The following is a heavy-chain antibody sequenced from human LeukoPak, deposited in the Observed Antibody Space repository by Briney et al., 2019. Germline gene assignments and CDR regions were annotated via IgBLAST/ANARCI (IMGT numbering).Heavy chain of an antibody. D-gene: IGHD3-10*01. Sequence: SETLSLTCAVSGGSVSGYYWTWVRQPLGKGLEWIGEISHTGGANYNPSLKSRVTIGLDTSKKQLSLKLESVTAADTAVYYCAREDYGTGSYYGGDAFDIWGHGTMVTVSS. CDR1: GGSVSGYY. CDR3: AREDYGTGSYYGGDAFDI. V-gene: IGHV4-34*01. J-gene: IGHJ3*02. CDR2: ISHTGGA.